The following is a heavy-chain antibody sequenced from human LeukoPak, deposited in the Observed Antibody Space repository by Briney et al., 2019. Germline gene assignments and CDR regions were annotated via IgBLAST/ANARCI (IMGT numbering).Heavy chain of an antibody. V-gene: IGHV3-53*01. Sequence: GGSLRLSCAASGLTFSSNYMSWVRHAPGKGLEWVSVIYSGGSTYYADSVKGRFTISRENSKNTLYLQMNSLRAEDTAVYYCARKKYSSSFYFDYWGQGTLVTVSS. J-gene: IGHJ4*02. CDR1: GLTFSSNY. CDR3: ARKKYSSSFYFDY. D-gene: IGHD6-6*01. CDR2: IYSGGST.